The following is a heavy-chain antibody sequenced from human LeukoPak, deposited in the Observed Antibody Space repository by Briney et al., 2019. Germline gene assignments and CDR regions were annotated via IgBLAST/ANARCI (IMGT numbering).Heavy chain of an antibody. Sequence: GASVKVSCKASGGPFSSYIISWVRQAPGQGLEWMGGIIPMFGATNYAQKFQDRVTITADESTSTAYMELSSLRSEDTAVYYCARVEEAGYSSSWYGRWGQGTLVTVSS. D-gene: IGHD6-13*01. CDR2: IIPMFGAT. CDR3: ARVEEAGYSSSWYGR. V-gene: IGHV1-69*13. CDR1: GGPFSSYI. J-gene: IGHJ4*02.